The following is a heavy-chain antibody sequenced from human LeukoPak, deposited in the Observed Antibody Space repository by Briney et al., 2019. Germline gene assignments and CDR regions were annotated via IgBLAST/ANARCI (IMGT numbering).Heavy chain of an antibody. J-gene: IGHJ6*03. CDR3: ARDHDFWSGYPIYYMDV. CDR1: GFTVSSNY. D-gene: IGHD3-3*01. CDR2: IYSGGST. Sequence: GGSLRLSCAASGFTVSSNYMSWVRQAPGKGLEWVSVIYSGGSTYYADSVKGRFTISRDNSKNTLYLRVNSLRAEDTAVYYCARDHDFWSGYPIYYMDVWGKGTTVTVSS. V-gene: IGHV3-66*02.